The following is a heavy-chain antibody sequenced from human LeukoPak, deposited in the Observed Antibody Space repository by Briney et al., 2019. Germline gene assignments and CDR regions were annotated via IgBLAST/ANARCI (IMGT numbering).Heavy chain of an antibody. CDR3: ARLRAGYNTFRFDY. D-gene: IGHD5-24*01. J-gene: IGHJ4*02. CDR2: ISYSGST. CDR1: GVSISSYY. Sequence: PSETLSLTCTVSGVSISSYYWSWIRQPPGKGLEWIGYISYSGSTNYNPSLKSRVTISVDTSKNQFSLKPRSVTAADTAVYYCARLRAGYNTFRFDYWGQGTLVTVSS. V-gene: IGHV4-59*08.